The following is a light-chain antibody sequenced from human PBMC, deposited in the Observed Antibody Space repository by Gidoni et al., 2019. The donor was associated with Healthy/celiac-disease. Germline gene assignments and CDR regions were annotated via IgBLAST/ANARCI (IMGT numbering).Light chain of an antibody. CDR3: QQYNSYSGM. Sequence: DIQMTKSPSTLSAPVGDRVTITCRSSQSISRYLAWYQQKPGKAPKLLVYKASSLETGVPSRFSGSGSGAEFTLTISSLQPDDFGAYYCQQYNSYSGMFXQXTKVEI. CDR1: QSISRY. J-gene: IGKJ1*01. V-gene: IGKV1-5*03. CDR2: KAS.